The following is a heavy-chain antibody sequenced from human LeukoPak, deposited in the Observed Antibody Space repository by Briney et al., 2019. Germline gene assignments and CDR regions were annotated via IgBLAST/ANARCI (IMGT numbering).Heavy chain of an antibody. V-gene: IGHV4-4*07. CDR3: ARAYYESMYFDY. J-gene: IGHJ4*02. Sequence: SETLSLTCTVSAGSISSYYLSWIRQPAGKGLEWIGRIYTSGSTNYNPSLKSRVTMSVDTSKNQFSLKLSSVTAADTAVYYCARAYYESMYFDYWGQGTLVTVSS. CDR2: IYTSGST. CDR1: AGSISSYY. D-gene: IGHD3-22*01.